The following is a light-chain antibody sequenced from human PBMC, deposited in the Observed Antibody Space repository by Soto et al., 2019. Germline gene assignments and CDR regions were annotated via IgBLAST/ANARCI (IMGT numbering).Light chain of an antibody. Sequence: QSALTQPRSVSGSPGQSVTISCTGTSSDVGGYKYVSWYQQHPGKAPKVMIFDVSQRPSGVPDRFSGSKSGNTASLTISGLQAEDEAYYYCAAWDDSLSYWAFGGGTKLTVL. V-gene: IGLV2-11*01. CDR1: SSDVGGYKY. J-gene: IGLJ3*02. CDR3: AAWDDSLSYWA. CDR2: DVS.